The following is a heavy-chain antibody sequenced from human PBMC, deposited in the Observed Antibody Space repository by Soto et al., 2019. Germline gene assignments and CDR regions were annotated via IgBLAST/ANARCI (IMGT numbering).Heavy chain of an antibody. CDR2: INFSGST. D-gene: IGHD1-1*01. CDR1: SVSIYSGSFH. Sequence: SETLSLTCTVSSVSIYSGSFHWGWIRQPPGKGLEWIGSINFSGSTYYNPSLKSRVTISVDTSKNQFSLNLRSVPAADTAVYYCARRHAPRYTTGNNHFDFWGQGSLVTVSS. CDR3: ARRHAPRYTTGNNHFDF. V-gene: IGHV4-39*01. J-gene: IGHJ4*02.